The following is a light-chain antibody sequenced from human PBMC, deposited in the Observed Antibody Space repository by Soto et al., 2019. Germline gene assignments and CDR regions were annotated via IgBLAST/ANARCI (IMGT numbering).Light chain of an antibody. CDR3: QQYKNWLALT. CDR2: GAS. V-gene: IGKV3-15*01. J-gene: IGKJ4*01. CDR1: QRVSSN. Sequence: EIVMTQSPATLSVSPGERAILSHRASQRVSSNLAWYQQKPGQVPRLLIYGASTRAPGIPARFSGSGSGTEFSLTISSLQSEDSAVYYCQQYKNWLALTFGGGTKVEIK.